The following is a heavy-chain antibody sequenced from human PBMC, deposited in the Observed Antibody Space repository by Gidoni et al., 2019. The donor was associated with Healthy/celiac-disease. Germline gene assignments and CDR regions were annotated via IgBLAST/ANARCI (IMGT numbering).Heavy chain of an antibody. D-gene: IGHD1-7*01. V-gene: IGHV4-34*01. J-gene: IGHJ4*02. CDR1: GGSFSGYY. CDR3: ARLRGWNFYYFDY. CDR2: INHSGST. Sequence: QVQLQQWGAGLLKPSETLSLTCAVYGGSFSGYYWSWIRQPPGKGLEWIGEINHSGSTNYNPSLKSRVTISVDTSKNQFSLKLSSVTAADTAVYYCARLRGWNFYYFDYWGQGTLVTVSS.